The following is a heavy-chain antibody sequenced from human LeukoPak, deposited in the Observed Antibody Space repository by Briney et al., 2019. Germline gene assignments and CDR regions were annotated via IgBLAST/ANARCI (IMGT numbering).Heavy chain of an antibody. CDR2: IKQDGSEK. D-gene: IGHD4-23*01. J-gene: IGHJ3*02. V-gene: IGHV3-7*02. CDR1: GFTFSSYW. CDR3: ARAVDYGGNSAAFDI. Sequence: PGGSLRLSCAASGFTFSSYWMSWVRQAPGKGLEWVANIKQDGSEKSYVDSVKGRFTISRDNAKNSLYLQMNSLRAEDTAVYYCARAVDYGGNSAAFDIWGQGTMVTVSS.